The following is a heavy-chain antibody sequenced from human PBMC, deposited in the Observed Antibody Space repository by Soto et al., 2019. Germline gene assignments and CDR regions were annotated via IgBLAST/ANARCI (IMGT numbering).Heavy chain of an antibody. Sequence: SETLSLTCTVSGGSISSYYWSWIRQPPGKGLEWIGYIYYSGSTNYNPSLKSRVTISVDTSKNQFSLKLSSVTAADTAVYYCARHGDYYGSGSYYRHNWFDPWGQGTLVTVSS. CDR1: GGSISSYY. J-gene: IGHJ5*02. V-gene: IGHV4-59*08. CDR3: ARHGDYYGSGSYYRHNWFDP. CDR2: IYYSGST. D-gene: IGHD3-10*01.